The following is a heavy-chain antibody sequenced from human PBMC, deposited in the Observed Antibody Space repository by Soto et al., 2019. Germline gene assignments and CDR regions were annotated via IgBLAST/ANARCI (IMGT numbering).Heavy chain of an antibody. Sequence: QVQLQESGPGLVKPSGTLSLTCAVSGGSISSSNWWSWVRQPPGKGLEWIGEIYHSGSTNYNPSLKRXXTXSXXKSKNPFSLKLSSVTAADAAVYYCARDVAAMALDYWGQGTLVTVSS. CDR1: GGSISSSNW. CDR3: ARDVAAMALDY. J-gene: IGHJ4*02. V-gene: IGHV4-4*02. CDR2: IYHSGST. D-gene: IGHD5-18*01.